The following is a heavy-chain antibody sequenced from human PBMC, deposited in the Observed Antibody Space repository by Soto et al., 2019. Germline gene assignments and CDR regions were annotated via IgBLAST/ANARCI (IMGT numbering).Heavy chain of an antibody. J-gene: IGHJ4*02. D-gene: IGHD3-22*01. CDR3: ARGASYYYDSSGYYYFDY. CDR2: INSDGSST. Sequence: GSLRLSCAASGFTFSSYWMHWVRQAPGKGLVWVSRINSDGSSTSYADSVKGRFTISRDNAKNTLYLQMNSLRAEDTAVYYCARGASYYYDSSGYYYFDYWGQGTLVTVSS. CDR1: GFTFSSYW. V-gene: IGHV3-74*01.